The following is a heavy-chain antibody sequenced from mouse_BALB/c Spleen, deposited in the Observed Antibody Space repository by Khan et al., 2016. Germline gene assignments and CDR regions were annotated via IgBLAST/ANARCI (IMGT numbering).Heavy chain of an antibody. J-gene: IGHJ3*01. Sequence: VQLQQPGAELVKPGAAVKLSCTASGLNIKDTYMFWLKQRPEQGLEWIGKIDPANGYTKYDPKFQGRATITTDTSSNSAYLQLSSLTSEDTAVYYCAPHDGYYSWFAYWGQGTLVTVSA. D-gene: IGHD2-3*01. V-gene: IGHV14-3*02. CDR3: APHDGYYSWFAY. CDR2: IDPANGYT. CDR1: GLNIKDTY.